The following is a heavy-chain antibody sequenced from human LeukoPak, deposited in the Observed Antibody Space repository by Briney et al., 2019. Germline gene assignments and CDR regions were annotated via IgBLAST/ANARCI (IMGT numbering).Heavy chain of an antibody. D-gene: IGHD6-13*01. CDR2: IKQDGTEK. CDR1: GFTFSTYW. V-gene: IGHV3-7*01. CDR3: ARDSAGNDY. J-gene: IGHJ4*02. Sequence: GGSLRLSCAASGFTFSTYWMSWVRQAPGKGLEWVANIKQDGTEKYYVDSVKGRFTISRDNAKNSLYLQMNSLRAEDTAMYYCARDSAGNDYWGQGTLVTVSS.